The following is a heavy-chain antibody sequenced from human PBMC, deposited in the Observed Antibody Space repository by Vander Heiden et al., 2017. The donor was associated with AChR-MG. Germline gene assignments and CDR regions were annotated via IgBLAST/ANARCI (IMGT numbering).Heavy chain of an antibody. D-gene: IGHD2-15*01. CDR3: ARKRGSGYCSGGSCYGGPTGWFDP. CDR2: IIPIFGTA. Sequence: QVQLVQSGAEVKKPGSSVKVSCKAPGGTFSSYAISWVRQAPGQGLEWMGGIIPIFGTANYAQKFQGRVTITADESTSTAYMELSSLRSEDTAVYYCARKRGSGYCSGGSCYGGPTGWFDPWGQGTLVTVSS. J-gene: IGHJ5*02. V-gene: IGHV1-69*01. CDR1: GGTFSSYA.